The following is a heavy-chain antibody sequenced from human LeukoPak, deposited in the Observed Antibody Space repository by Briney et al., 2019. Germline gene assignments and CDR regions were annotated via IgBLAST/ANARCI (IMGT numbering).Heavy chain of an antibody. CDR1: GGSISSNY. V-gene: IGHV4-59*08. CDR2: IYYSGST. J-gene: IGHJ4*02. D-gene: IGHD3-22*01. CDR3: ARHKGTTSSGYYPY. Sequence: SETLSLTCSVSGGSISSNYWSWIRQPPGKGLEWIGYIYYSGSTNYNPSLKSRVTISVDTSKNQFSLILTSVPAADTALLYCARHKGTTSSGYYPYWGQGTLVTVSS.